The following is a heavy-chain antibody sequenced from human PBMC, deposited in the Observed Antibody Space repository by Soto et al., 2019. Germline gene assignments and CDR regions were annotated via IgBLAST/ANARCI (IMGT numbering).Heavy chain of an antibody. CDR2: ISGYNGDT. Sequence: QGQLVQSGPEVKKPGASVKVSCKASGYTFTRYGISWVRQAPGQGLEWMGWISGYNGDTNYAQKVQGRVTMTIDTSTSTAYIELRSLTSDDTAIYYCAKTGQRPYYYYGMDVWGQGTTFTVSS. J-gene: IGHJ6*02. CDR1: GYTFTRYG. CDR3: AKTGQRPYYYYGMDV. V-gene: IGHV1-18*01. D-gene: IGHD7-27*01.